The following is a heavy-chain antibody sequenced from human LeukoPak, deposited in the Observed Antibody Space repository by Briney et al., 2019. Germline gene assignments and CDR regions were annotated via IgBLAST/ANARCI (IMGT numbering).Heavy chain of an antibody. CDR3: ARHPELLWFGEPPYYFDY. D-gene: IGHD3-10*01. Sequence: SETLSLTCAVSCGSTHSGGFSWAWIPQPPGKGLEWSGLVLLSGSTYYNQSLKSPVTISVDRSKNQFSLKLSSVTAADTAVYYCARHPELLWFGEPPYYFDYWGQGTLVTVSS. J-gene: IGHJ4*02. CDR1: CGSTHSGGFS. CDR2: VLLSGST. V-gene: IGHV4-30-2*01.